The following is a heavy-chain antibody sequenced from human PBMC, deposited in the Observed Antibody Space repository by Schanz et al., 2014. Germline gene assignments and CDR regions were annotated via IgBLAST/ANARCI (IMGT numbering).Heavy chain of an antibody. CDR1: GFPFSDYF. J-gene: IGHJ4*02. CDR3: AKSQGSSFDS. CDR2: ISSSSSTR. V-gene: IGHV3-48*01. Sequence: EVHLLDSGGGLVQPGGSLRLSCTASGFPFSDYFMAWIRQPPGRGLEWVSYISSSSSTRYYADSVKGRFTISRDNSKNTLYLQMNSLRPEDTAVYYCAKSQGSSFDSWGQGTLVTVSS. D-gene: IGHD6-13*01.